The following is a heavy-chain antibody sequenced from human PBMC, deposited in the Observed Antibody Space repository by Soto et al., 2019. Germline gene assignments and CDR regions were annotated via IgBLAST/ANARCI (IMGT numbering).Heavy chain of an antibody. V-gene: IGHV1-69*13. CDR2: IIPIFGTA. J-gene: IGHJ6*02. Sequence: ASVKVSCKASGGTFSSYAISWVRQAPGQGLEWMGGIIPIFGTANYAQKFQGRVTITADESTSAAYMELSSLRSEDTAVYYCASQLYYYDSSGYGMDVWGQGTTVTVSS. CDR3: ASQLYYYDSSGYGMDV. CDR1: GGTFSSYA. D-gene: IGHD3-22*01.